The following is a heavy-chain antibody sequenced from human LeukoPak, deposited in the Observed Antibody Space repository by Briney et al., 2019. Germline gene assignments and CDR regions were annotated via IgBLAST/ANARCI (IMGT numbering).Heavy chain of an antibody. V-gene: IGHV4-39*07. J-gene: IGHJ4*02. D-gene: IGHD3-10*01. CDR1: GGSISSSSYY. CDR2: IYYSGST. CDR3: ARDAKYYYGSRTYFFFEY. Sequence: SETLSLTCTVSGGSISSSSYYWGWIRQPPGKGLEWIGSIYYSGSTYYNPSLKSRVTISVDTSKNQFSLKLSSVTAADTALYYCARDAKYYYGSRTYFFFEYWGQGTLLTVSS.